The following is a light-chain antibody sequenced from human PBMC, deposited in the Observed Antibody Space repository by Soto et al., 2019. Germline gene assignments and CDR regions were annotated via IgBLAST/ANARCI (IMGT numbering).Light chain of an antibody. CDR1: QSVSSIY. CDR2: GAS. V-gene: IGKV3-20*01. J-gene: IGKJ1*01. Sequence: EIVLTQSPGTLSLSPGERATLSCRASQSVSSIYLAWYQQKPGQAPRLLIYGASSRATGIPDRFSSSGSGTDFTLTISILEPEDFAVYYCQQYGSSRWTFGQGTKVEI. CDR3: QQYGSSRWT.